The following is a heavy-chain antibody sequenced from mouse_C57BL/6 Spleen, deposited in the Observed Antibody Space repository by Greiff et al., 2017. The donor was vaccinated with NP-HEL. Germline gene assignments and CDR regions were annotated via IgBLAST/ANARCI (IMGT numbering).Heavy chain of an antibody. CDR2: ISDGGSYT. D-gene: IGHD2-3*01. J-gene: IGHJ4*01. CDR1: GFTFSSYA. Sequence: EVHLVESGGGLVKPGGSLKLSCAASGFTFSSYAMSWVRQTPEKRLEWVATISDGGSYTYYPDNVKGRFTISRDNAKNNLYLQMSHLKSEDTAMYYCAREGYDGYSYAMDYWGQGTSVTVSS. V-gene: IGHV5-4*01. CDR3: AREGYDGYSYAMDY.